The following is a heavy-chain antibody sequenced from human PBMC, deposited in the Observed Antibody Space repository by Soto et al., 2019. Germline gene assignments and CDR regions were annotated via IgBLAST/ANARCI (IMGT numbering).Heavy chain of an antibody. D-gene: IGHD1-26*01. Sequence: QITLKESGATLVKPTQTLTLTCTFSGFSLTSSEVGVGWIRQPPGKALEWLAIIYWDDDKRYSPSLKSRLTITKDTSKNQVVLTMTNMDPVDTATYFCAHRPIASAGGAFDYWGQGTLVAVSS. V-gene: IGHV2-5*02. CDR2: IYWDDDK. J-gene: IGHJ4*02. CDR3: AHRPIASAGGAFDY. CDR1: GFSLTSSEVG.